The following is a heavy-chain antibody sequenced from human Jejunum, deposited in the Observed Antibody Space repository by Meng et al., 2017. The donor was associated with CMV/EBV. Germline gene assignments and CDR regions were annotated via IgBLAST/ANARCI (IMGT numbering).Heavy chain of an antibody. CDR3: ARSEDAYDSSGHLLYYFDY. V-gene: IGHV4-59*01. J-gene: IGHJ4*02. D-gene: IGHD3-22*01. Sequence: SSYYWSGIRQPPGKRLEWIGYIYYSGSTNYNPSLKSRVTISVDTSKNQFSLKLSSVTAADTAVYYCARSEDAYDSSGHLLYYFDYWGQGTLVTVSS. CDR1: SSYY. CDR2: IYYSGST.